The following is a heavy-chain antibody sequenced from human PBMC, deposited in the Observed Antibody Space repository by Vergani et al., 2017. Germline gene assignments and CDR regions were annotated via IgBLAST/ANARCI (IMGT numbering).Heavy chain of an antibody. CDR2: IIPIFGKA. CDR1: GGTFSSYA. V-gene: IGHV1-69*01. CDR3: ARERGVGATTSCDY. D-gene: IGHD1-26*01. Sequence: QVQLVQSGAEVKKPGSSVKVSCKASGGTFSSYAISWVRQAPGQGLEWMGGIIPIFGKANYAQKFQGRVTLTADESTSTAYMELSSLRSEDTAVYYWARERGVGATTSCDYWGQGTLVTVSS. J-gene: IGHJ4*02.